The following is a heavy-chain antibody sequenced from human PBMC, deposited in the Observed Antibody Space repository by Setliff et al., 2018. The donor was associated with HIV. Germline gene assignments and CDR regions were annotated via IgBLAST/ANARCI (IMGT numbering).Heavy chain of an antibody. CDR1: GVSMRTHY. CDR3: ATEGRQKLALFDH. V-gene: IGHV4-59*11. J-gene: IGHJ4*02. CDR2: ILYSGNT. D-gene: IGHD6-6*01. Sequence: SETLSLTFNVSGVSMRTHYWSWVRLPPGKRLEWIGYILYSGNTNYNPSFKNRVTFSLDEAKNQFSLNLKSVTTADTAVYYCATEGRQKLALFDHWGLGTLVTVSS.